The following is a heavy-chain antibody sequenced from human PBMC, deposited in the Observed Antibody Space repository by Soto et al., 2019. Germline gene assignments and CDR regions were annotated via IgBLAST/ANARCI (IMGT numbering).Heavy chain of an antibody. CDR1: GYTFTRYY. Sequence: ASVQVSCKASGYTFTRYYMHWVRQAPGHGLEWMGIINPSGGSTSYAQKFQVRVTMTRDTSTSTVYMELGSLRSEDTAVYYCARATNRIAAAGTGWFDPWGQGTLVTVSS. V-gene: IGHV1-46*01. CDR3: ARATNRIAAAGTGWFDP. D-gene: IGHD6-13*01. J-gene: IGHJ5*02. CDR2: INPSGGST.